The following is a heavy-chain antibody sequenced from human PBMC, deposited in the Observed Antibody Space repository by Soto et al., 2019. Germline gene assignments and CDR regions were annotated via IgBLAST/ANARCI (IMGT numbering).Heavy chain of an antibody. CDR1: GFIFSSYS. CDR2: ISCDGSLK. J-gene: IGHJ4*02. Sequence: PGVSLRLSFAASGFIFSSYSMHWVRQAPGKGLEWVAVISCDGSLKFYEDSVKGRFTISRDNSRNTLYLEMNGLRPEDTAVYYCAKEADYCVSSKYDNWGRGTLVTVSS. CDR3: AKEADYCVSSKYDN. D-gene: IGHD2-21*01. V-gene: IGHV3-30*04.